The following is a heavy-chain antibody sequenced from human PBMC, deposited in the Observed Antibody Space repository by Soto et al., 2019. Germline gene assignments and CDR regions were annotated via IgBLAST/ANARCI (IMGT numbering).Heavy chain of an antibody. CDR1: GFTFSNAW. CDR3: TTSPVPDFDWLLSFDY. Sequence: GGSLRLSCAASGFTFSNAWMSWVRQAPGKGLEWVGRIKSKTDGGTTDYAAPVKGRFTISRDDSKNTLYLQMNSLKTEDTAVYYCTTSPVPDFDWLLSFDYWGQGTLVTSPQ. V-gene: IGHV3-15*01. J-gene: IGHJ4*02. D-gene: IGHD3-9*01. CDR2: IKSKTDGGTT.